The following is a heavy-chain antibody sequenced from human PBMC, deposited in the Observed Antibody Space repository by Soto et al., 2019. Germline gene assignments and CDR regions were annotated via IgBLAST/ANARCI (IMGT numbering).Heavy chain of an antibody. D-gene: IGHD2-8*01. V-gene: IGHV3-23*01. CDR1: GFTFSSYA. J-gene: IGHJ5*02. CDR3: AKDPVYCTNGVCYTTRNNWFDP. CDR2: ISGSGGST. Sequence: GGSLRLSCAASGFTFSSYAMSWVRQAPGKGLEWVSAISGSGGSTYYADSVKGRFTISRDNSKNTLYLQMNSLRAEDTAVYYCAKDPVYCTNGVCYTTRNNWFDPWGQGTLVPVAS.